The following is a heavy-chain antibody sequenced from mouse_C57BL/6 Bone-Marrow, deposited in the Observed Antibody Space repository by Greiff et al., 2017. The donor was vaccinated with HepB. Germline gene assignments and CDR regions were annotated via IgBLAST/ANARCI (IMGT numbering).Heavy chain of an antibody. CDR2: IDPENGDT. D-gene: IGHD1-1*01. V-gene: IGHV14-4*01. CDR3: TTGVTTVVATVDY. J-gene: IGHJ2*01. CDR1: GFNIKDDY. Sequence: VQLQQSGAELVRPGASVKLSCTASGFNIKDDYMHWVKQRPEQGLEWIGWIDPENGDTEYASKFQGKATITADTSSNTAYLQLSSLTSEDTAVYYCTTGVTTVVATVDYWGQGTTLAVSS.